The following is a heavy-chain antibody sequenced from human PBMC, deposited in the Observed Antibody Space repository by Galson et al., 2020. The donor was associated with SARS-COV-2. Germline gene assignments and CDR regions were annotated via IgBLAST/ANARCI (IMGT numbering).Heavy chain of an antibody. J-gene: IGHJ3*01. CDR2: IGWDDDK. V-gene: IGHV2-70*11. CDR1: GFSLRSPGMC. CDR3: ARIRGEVDVSAAGEENSFDV. Sequence: SGPTLVKPTQTLTLTCTFSGFSLRSPGMCLSWIRQPPGKALEWLARIGWDDDKYYSTSLKTRLSISKDTSKNRVVLTMTNMDPEDTATYYCARIRGEVDVSAAGEENSFDVWGQGTMVTVSS. D-gene: IGHD6-13*01.